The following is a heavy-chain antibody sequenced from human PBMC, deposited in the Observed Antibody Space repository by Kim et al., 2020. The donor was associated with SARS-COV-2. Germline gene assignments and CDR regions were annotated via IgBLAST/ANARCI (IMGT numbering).Heavy chain of an antibody. CDR2: IYYSGST. CDR1: GGSISSYY. J-gene: IGHJ4*02. Sequence: SETLSLTCTVSGGSISSYYWSWIRQPPGKGLEWIGYIYYSGSTNYNPSLKIRDTITVDTSKNQFSLKLSSVTAADTAVYYCARGHTYEILTGYSLAPFDYWGQGTLVTLSP. D-gene: IGHD3-9*01. V-gene: IGHV4-59*13. CDR3: ARGHTYEILTGYSLAPFDY.